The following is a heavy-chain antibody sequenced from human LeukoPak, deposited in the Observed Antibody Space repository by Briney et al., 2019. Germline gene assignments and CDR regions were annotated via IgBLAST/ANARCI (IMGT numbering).Heavy chain of an antibody. CDR2: IYYSGST. CDR3: ARAGRWLPLGIDY. Sequence: SETLSLTCTVSGGSISSYYWTWIRQPPGKGLEWLGYIYYSGSTNYNPSLKSRVTISLDTSKNQFSLRLTSVTAAGTAVYYCARAGRWLPLGIDYWGQGTLVTVSS. CDR1: GGSISSYY. V-gene: IGHV4-59*01. J-gene: IGHJ4*02. D-gene: IGHD5-24*01.